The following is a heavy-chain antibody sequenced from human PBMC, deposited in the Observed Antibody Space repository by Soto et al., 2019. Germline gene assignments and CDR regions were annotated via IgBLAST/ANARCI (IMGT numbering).Heavy chain of an antibody. CDR3: ARERRGSGDYYYGMDV. V-gene: IGHV3-21*01. CDR2: ISSSSSYI. CDR1: GFTFSSYS. Sequence: GGSLRLSCAASGFTFSSYSMNWVRQAPGKGLEWVSSISSSSSYIYYADSVKGRFTISRDNAKNSLYLQMNSLRAEDAAVYYCARERRGSGDYYYGMDVWGQGTTVTVSS. D-gene: IGHD5-12*01. J-gene: IGHJ6*02.